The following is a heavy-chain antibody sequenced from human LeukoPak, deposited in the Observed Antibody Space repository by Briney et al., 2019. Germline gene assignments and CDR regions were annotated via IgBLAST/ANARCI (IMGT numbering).Heavy chain of an antibody. D-gene: IGHD3-3*01. V-gene: IGHV1-18*04. CDR2: ISAYNGNT. CDR1: GYTFTSYY. Sequence: GASVTVSCTASGYTFTSYYMHWVRQAPGQGLEWMGWISAYNGNTDYEKKLQGRVTMTTDTSTSTAYMELRSLGSDDTAVYYCARYSGVVAPGYGMDVWGQGTTVTVSS. J-gene: IGHJ6*02. CDR3: ARYSGVVAPGYGMDV.